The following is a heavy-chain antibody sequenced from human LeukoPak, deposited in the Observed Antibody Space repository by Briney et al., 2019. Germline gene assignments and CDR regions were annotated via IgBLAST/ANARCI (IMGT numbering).Heavy chain of an antibody. CDR3: ARVYGSSWYGIDY. CDR2: INPNSGGT. D-gene: IGHD6-13*01. V-gene: IGHV1-2*02. J-gene: IGHJ4*02. CDR1: GYTFTGYY. Sequence: GASVKVSCKASGYTFTGYYMHWVRQAPGQGLEWMGWINPNSGGTNYAQKVQGSVTMTRDTSISTAYMELSRLRSDDTAVYYCARVYGSSWYGIDYWGQGTLVTVSS.